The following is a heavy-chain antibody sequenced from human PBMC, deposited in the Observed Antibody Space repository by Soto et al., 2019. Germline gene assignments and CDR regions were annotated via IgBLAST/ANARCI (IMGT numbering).Heavy chain of an antibody. CDR1: GGTFSSYA. J-gene: IGHJ4*02. CDR3: ARSGVGGFGVWGFDY. D-gene: IGHD3-3*01. Sequence: QVQLVQSGAEVKKPGSSVKVSCKASGGTFSSYAISWVQQAPGQGLEWMGGIIPIFGTANYAQKFQGRVTITADDSTSSAYREPSSHISEDTAVYYCARSGVGGFGVWGFDYWGQRTLVTVSS. CDR2: IIPIFGTA. V-gene: IGHV1-69*12.